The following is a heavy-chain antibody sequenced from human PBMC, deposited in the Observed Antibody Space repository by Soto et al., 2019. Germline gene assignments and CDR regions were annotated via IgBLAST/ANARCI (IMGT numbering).Heavy chain of an antibody. D-gene: IGHD3-22*01. CDR1: GFIFSSYW. Sequence: EVQLVESGGGLVQPGGSLRLSCAASGFIFSSYWMSWVRQAPGKGLEWVANIKQDGSEKYYVDSVKGRFTISRDNAKNSLYLQMNSLRAEDTAVYYCARASNYYDPYYYYYGMDVWGQGTTVTVSS. J-gene: IGHJ6*02. V-gene: IGHV3-7*01. CDR2: IKQDGSEK. CDR3: ARASNYYDPYYYYYGMDV.